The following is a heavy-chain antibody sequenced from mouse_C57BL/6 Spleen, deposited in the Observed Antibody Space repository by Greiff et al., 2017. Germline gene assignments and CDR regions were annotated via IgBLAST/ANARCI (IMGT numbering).Heavy chain of an antibody. V-gene: IGHV1-53*01. CDR1: GYTFTSYW. CDR2: INPSNGGT. Sequence: QVQLQQPGTELVQPGASVKLSCKASGYTFTSYWMHWVKQRPGQGLEWIGNINPSNGGTNYNEKFKSKATLTVDKSSSTAYMQLSSLTSEDSAVYYCARPGNYYGNYVGFFDYWGQGTTLTVSS. J-gene: IGHJ2*01. CDR3: ARPGNYYGNYVGFFDY. D-gene: IGHD2-1*01.